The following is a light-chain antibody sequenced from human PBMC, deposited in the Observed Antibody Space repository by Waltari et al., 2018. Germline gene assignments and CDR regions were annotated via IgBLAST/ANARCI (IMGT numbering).Light chain of an antibody. Sequence: QSALTQPASVSGSPGQSITISCTGTSSDVGGYNYVSWYQQHPGKAPKLMIYDVSNRPSGVSKRFSGSKSGNTASLTISGLQAEDEADYYCSSHTSSSTRVVFGGGTKLTVL. CDR3: SSHTSSSTRVV. V-gene: IGLV2-14*03. J-gene: IGLJ3*02. CDR2: DVS. CDR1: SSDVGGYNY.